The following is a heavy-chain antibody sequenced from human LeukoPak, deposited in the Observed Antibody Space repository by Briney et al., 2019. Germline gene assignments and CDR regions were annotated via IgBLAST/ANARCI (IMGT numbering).Heavy chain of an antibody. V-gene: IGHV5-51*01. Sequence: GESLKISCKGSGYSFTSYWIGWVRQMPGKGLEWMGIIYPGDSDTRYSPSFQGQVTISADKSISTAYLQWSSLKASDTAMYYCARHLRSGWTNYYYYGMDVWGQGTTVTVSS. CDR2: IYPGDSDT. CDR3: ARHLRSGWTNYYYYGMDV. D-gene: IGHD6-19*01. J-gene: IGHJ6*02. CDR1: GYSFTSYW.